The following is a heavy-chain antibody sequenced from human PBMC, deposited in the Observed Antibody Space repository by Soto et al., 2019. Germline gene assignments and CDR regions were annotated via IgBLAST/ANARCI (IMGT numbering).Heavy chain of an antibody. D-gene: IGHD2-15*01. J-gene: IGHJ1*01. V-gene: IGHV4-39*01. Sequence: QLQLQESGPGLVKPSETLSLSCTVSGGSIRSSSYHWAWIRQPPGKGLECIGNTFYSGSTYYNPYLKSRVTLSVDASKYQFSLKLSSVTAADTAVYYCATVMGGDAGGYFHHWGQGTLVTVSS. CDR2: TFYSGST. CDR3: ATVMGGDAGGYFHH. CDR1: GGSIRSSSYH.